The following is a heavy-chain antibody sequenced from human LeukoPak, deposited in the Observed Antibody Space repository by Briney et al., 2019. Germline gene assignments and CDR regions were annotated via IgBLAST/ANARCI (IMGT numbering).Heavy chain of an antibody. CDR3: ARVISSSWYHHDH. J-gene: IGHJ4*02. Sequence: GASVKVSCKASGYTFTSYGISWVRQAPGQGLEWMGWISTYNASTNYAQKFQGRVAMTTDTSTSTAYMELRSLRFDDTAFYYCARVISSSWYHHDHWGQGTLVTVSS. CDR1: GYTFTSYG. CDR2: ISTYNAST. D-gene: IGHD6-13*01. V-gene: IGHV1-18*01.